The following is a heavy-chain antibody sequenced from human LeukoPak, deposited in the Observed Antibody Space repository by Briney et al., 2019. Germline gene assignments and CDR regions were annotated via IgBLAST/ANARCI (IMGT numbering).Heavy chain of an antibody. D-gene: IGHD2-2*01. CDR1: GGSISSYY. CDR3: AGSDIVVVPAGSFDP. V-gene: IGHV4-59*08. J-gene: IGHJ5*02. Sequence: SETLSLTCTVSGGSISSYYWSWIRQPPGKGLEWIGYIYYSGSTNYNPSLKSRVTISVDTSKNQFSLKLSSVTAADTAVYYCAGSDIVVVPAGSFDPWGQGTLVNVSS. CDR2: IYYSGST.